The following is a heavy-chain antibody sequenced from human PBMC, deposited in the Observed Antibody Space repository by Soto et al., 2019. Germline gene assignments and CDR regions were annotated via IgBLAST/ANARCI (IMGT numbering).Heavy chain of an antibody. CDR3: ARDRKYSSGWYLLRGDYYYYGMDV. J-gene: IGHJ6*02. CDR2: ISAYNGNT. CDR1: GYTFTSYG. Sequence: ASVKVSCKASGYTFTSYGISWVRQAPGQGLEWMGWISAYNGNTNYAQKPQGRVTMTTDTSTSTAYMELRSLRSYDTAVYYCARDRKYSSGWYLLRGDYYYYGMDVWGQGTTVTVSS. V-gene: IGHV1-18*01. D-gene: IGHD6-19*01.